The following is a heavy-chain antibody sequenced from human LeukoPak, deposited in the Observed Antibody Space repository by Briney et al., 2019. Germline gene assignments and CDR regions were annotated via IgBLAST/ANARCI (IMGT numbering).Heavy chain of an antibody. CDR2: ISSSGSGT. Sequence: PGGSLRLSCAASGFTFSDYYMSWIRQAPGKGLEWVAYISSSGSGTYYADSVKGRFTISRDNSNNTLYLQMNSLKAEDTAVYYCAKNPDYDVLTGTSFDCWGQGALVTVSS. V-gene: IGHV3-11*01. D-gene: IGHD3-9*01. CDR1: GFTFSDYY. J-gene: IGHJ4*02. CDR3: AKNPDYDVLTGTSFDC.